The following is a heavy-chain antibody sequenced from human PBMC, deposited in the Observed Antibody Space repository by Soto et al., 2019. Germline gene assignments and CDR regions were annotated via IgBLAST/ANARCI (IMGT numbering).Heavy chain of an antibody. Sequence: QVQLVESGGGVVQPGRSLRLSCAASGFTFSNYAMHWVRQAPGKGLEWVAVISYDGSNKYYADSVKGRFTISRDNSKTTLYLQMNSVRAEDTAVYYCARETVYSSGWSHPIGVWGPGTLVTVSS. CDR1: GFTFSNYA. D-gene: IGHD6-19*01. CDR2: ISYDGSNK. J-gene: IGHJ4*01. V-gene: IGHV3-30-3*01. CDR3: ARETVYSSGWSHPIGV.